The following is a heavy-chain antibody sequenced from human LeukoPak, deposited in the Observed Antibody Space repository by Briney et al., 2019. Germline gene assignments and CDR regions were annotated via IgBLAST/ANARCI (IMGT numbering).Heavy chain of an antibody. CDR2: IYTSGST. V-gene: IGHV4-4*07. D-gene: IGHD3-3*01. J-gene: IGHJ4*02. CDR1: GGSISSYY. CDR3: ARDFEVWDYDFWSGYPYYFDY. Sequence: PSETLPLTCTVSGGSISSYYWSWIRQPAGKGLEWIGRIYTSGSTNYNPSLKSRVTMSVDTSKNQFSLKLSSVTAADTAVYYCARDFEVWDYDFWSGYPYYFDYWGQGTLVTVSS.